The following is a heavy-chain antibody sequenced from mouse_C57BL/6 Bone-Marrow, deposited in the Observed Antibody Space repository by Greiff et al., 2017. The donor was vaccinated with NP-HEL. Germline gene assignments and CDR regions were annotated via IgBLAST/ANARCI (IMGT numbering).Heavy chain of an antibody. J-gene: IGHJ3*01. V-gene: IGHV2-6*03. CDR2: IWSDGST. D-gene: IGHD2-1*01. Sequence: VQLQESGPGLVAPSQSLSITCTVSGFSLTSYGVHWVRQPPGKGLEWLVVIWSDGSTTYNSALKSRLSISKDNSKSQVFLKMNSRQTDDTAMYCWARGDGNYAWFAYGGQGTLVTVSA. CDR3: ARGDGNYAWFAY. CDR1: GFSLTSYG.